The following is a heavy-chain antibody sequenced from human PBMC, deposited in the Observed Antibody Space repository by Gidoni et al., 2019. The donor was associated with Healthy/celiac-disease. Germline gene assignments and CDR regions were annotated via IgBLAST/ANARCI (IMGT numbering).Heavy chain of an antibody. D-gene: IGHD5-18*01. J-gene: IGHJ4*02. V-gene: IGHV1-3*01. CDR3: ARDGDTAMGY. CDR1: GYPFTSYA. CDR2: INAGNGNK. Sequence: QVQLVQSGAEVKQPGASVTVSCKASGYPFTSYAMHCVRQAPGKRLEWMGWINAGNGNKKYAQEFQGRVTITRDTSASTAYMELSSLRSEDTAVYYCARDGDTAMGYWGQGTLVTVSS.